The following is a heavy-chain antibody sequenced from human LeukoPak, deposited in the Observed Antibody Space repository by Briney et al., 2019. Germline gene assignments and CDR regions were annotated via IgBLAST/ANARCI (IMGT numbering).Heavy chain of an antibody. V-gene: IGHV3-30*18. CDR2: ISYDGSNK. J-gene: IGHJ4*02. D-gene: IGHD5-18*01. CDR1: GFTFSSYG. CDR3: AKDFAMASYYFDY. Sequence: GGSLRLTCAASGFTFSSYGMHWVRQAPGKGLKWVAVISYDGSNKYYADSVKGRFTISRDNSKNTLYLQMNSLRAEDTAVYYCAKDFAMASYYFDYWGQGTLVTVSS.